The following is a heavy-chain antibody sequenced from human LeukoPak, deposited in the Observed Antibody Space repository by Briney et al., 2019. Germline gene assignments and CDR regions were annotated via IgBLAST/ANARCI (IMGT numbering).Heavy chain of an antibody. Sequence: AGGSLRLSCAASGFTFSDYYMSWIRQAPGKGLEWVSYISSSGSTIYYADSVRGRFTISRDNAKNSLYLQMNSLRAEDTAVYYCARFPGLPTSSGWYYFDYWGQGTLVTVSS. V-gene: IGHV3-11*01. CDR1: GFTFSDYY. CDR3: ARFPGLPTSSGWYYFDY. CDR2: ISSSGSTI. J-gene: IGHJ4*02. D-gene: IGHD6-19*01.